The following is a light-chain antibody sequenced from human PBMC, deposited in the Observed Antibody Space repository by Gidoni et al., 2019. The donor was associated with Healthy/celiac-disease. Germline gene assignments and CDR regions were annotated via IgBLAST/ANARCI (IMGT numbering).Light chain of an antibody. CDR3: QKYNSAPFA. Sequence: IQMTQSPSSLSASVGDSVTITCRASQGISNYLAWYQQKPGEVPKRLIYAASTLHSGVPSRFSGSRSGTDFTLTISSLQPEDVATYYCQKYNSAPFAFGGGTKVEIK. CDR1: QGISNY. J-gene: IGKJ4*01. CDR2: AAS. V-gene: IGKV1-27*01.